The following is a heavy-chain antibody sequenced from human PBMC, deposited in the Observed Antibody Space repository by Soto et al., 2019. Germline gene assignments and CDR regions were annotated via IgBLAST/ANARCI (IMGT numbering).Heavy chain of an antibody. J-gene: IGHJ4*02. CDR2: ISGRGDNT. V-gene: IGHV3-23*01. D-gene: IGHD3-3*01. CDR1: GFTFSSYD. CDR3: AKDDFWSGKFDY. Sequence: EVQLLESGGALVKPGGSLRLSCAASGFTFSSYDMSWVRQAPGKGLEWVSSISGRGDNTYYADSVKGRFTISRDNSKNTLYLQMNSLRAEDTAVYYCAKDDFWSGKFDYWGQGTLVTVSS.